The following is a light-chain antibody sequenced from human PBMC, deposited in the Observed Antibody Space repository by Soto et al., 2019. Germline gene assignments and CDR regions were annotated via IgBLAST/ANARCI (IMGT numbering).Light chain of an antibody. Sequence: EIVLTQSPGTLSLSPGERVTLSCRSSQSLRSSYLAWYQQKPGQAPSLLIYGASNRATGIADRFSGSGSGTDFTLTISRLETEDFAVYYCQQYGSSPSFGGGTKVDI. CDR3: QQYGSSPS. J-gene: IGKJ4*01. V-gene: IGKV3-20*01. CDR1: QSLRSSY. CDR2: GAS.